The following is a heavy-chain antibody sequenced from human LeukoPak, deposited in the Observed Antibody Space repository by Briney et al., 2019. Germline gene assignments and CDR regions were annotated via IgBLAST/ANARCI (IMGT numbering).Heavy chain of an antibody. CDR2: MYYSGST. V-gene: IGHV4-39*01. J-gene: IGHJ4*02. Sequence: KPSETLSLTCTVPGGSISSSSYYWGWFRQPPGKGLEWTGSMYYSGSTYYNPSLKSRVTISVDTSKNQFSLKLSSVTAADTAVYYCARRRRYCSSTSCSYYFDYWGQGTLVTVSS. CDR3: ARRRRYCSSTSCSYYFDY. D-gene: IGHD2-2*01. CDR1: GGSISSSSYY.